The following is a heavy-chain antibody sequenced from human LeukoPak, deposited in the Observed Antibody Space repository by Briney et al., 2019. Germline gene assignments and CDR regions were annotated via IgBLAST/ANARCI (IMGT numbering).Heavy chain of an antibody. CDR2: INSDGSST. Sequence: QSGGSLRLSCAASGFTFSRYWMHWVRQAPGKGLVWVSRINSDGSSTTYADSVKGRFTISRDNAKNTLYLQMNSLRAEDTAVYYCASPITVTTGMDVWGKGTTVTASS. D-gene: IGHD4-11*01. J-gene: IGHJ6*04. CDR1: GFTFSRYW. V-gene: IGHV3-74*01. CDR3: ASPITVTTGMDV.